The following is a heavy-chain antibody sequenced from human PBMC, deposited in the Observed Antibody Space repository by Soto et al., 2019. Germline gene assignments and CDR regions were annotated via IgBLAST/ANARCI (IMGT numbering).Heavy chain of an antibody. Sequence: LSLTCTVSGGSISSYYWSWIRQPPGKGLEWIGYIYYSGSTNYNPSLKSRVTISVDTSKNQFSLKLSSVTAADTAVYYCARGGYNYDWFDPWGQGTLVTVS. V-gene: IGHV4-59*01. D-gene: IGHD5-12*01. CDR1: GGSISSYY. CDR3: ARGGYNYDWFDP. J-gene: IGHJ5*02. CDR2: IYYSGST.